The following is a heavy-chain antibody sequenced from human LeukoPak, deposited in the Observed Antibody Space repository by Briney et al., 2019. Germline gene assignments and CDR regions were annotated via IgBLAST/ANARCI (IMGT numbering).Heavy chain of an antibody. V-gene: IGHV4-4*07. J-gene: IGHJ3*02. CDR1: GGSFSIYY. CDR2: IYTSGST. D-gene: IGHD1-26*01. Sequence: SETLSLTCTVSGGSFSIYYWSWIRQPAGKGLEWIGRIYTSGSTNYNPSLKSRVTMSVDTSKNQFSLKLSSVTAADMAVYYCARFLRGATNALEIWGQGTMVTVSS. CDR3: ARFLRGATNALEI.